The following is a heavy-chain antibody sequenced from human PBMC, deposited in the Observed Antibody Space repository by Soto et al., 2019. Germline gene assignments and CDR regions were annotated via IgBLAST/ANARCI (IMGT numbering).Heavy chain of an antibody. CDR1: GGSISSYD. V-gene: IGHV4-59*01. CDR2: IYYSGST. J-gene: IGHJ5*02. Sequence: PSETLSLTCPVAGGSISSYDWSWIRQPPGKGLEWIGYIYYSGSTNYNPSLKSRVTISVDTSKNQFSLKLSSVTAADTAVYYCARQLYGDNWFDPWGQGTLVTVSS. CDR3: ARQLYGDNWFDP. D-gene: IGHD4-17*01.